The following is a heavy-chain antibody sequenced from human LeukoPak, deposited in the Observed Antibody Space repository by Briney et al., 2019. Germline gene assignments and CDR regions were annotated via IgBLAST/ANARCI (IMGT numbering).Heavy chain of an antibody. D-gene: IGHD3-10*01. CDR3: ARGTYYYGSGSYYNHDFDY. CDR2: IYWNDDK. V-gene: IGHV2-5*01. Sequence: ESGPTLVNPTQTLTLTCTFSGFSLSTSGVGVGWIRQPPGKALEWLALIYWNDDKRYSPSLKSRLTITKDTSKNQVVLTMTNMDPVDTATYYCARGTYYYGSGSYYNHDFDYWGQGTLVTVSS. J-gene: IGHJ4*02. CDR1: GFSLSTSGVG.